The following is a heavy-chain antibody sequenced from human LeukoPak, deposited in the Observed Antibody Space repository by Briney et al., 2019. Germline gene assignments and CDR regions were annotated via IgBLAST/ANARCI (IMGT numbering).Heavy chain of an antibody. V-gene: IGHV4-34*01. CDR2: INHRGST. D-gene: IGHD3-22*01. Sequence: SETLSLTCAVYGGSFSGYYWTWIRQPPGKGLEWIGEINHRGSTNYNPSLKGRVTISVDTSKNQFSLNLSSVTAADTAVYYCARAGDSSGYSDYWGQGTLVTVSS. CDR3: ARAGDSSGYSDY. CDR1: GGSFSGYY. J-gene: IGHJ4*02.